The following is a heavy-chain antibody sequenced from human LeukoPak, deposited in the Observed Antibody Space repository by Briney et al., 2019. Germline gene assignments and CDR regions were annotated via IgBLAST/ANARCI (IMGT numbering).Heavy chain of an antibody. J-gene: IGHJ4*02. CDR1: GGSISSYY. CDR3: ARGSDTAMVTPYYFDY. V-gene: IGHV4-4*07. CDR2: IYTSGST. D-gene: IGHD5-18*01. Sequence: SETLSLTCTVSGGSISSYYWSWIRQPAGKGLEWIGRIYTSGSTNYSPSLKGRVTMSVDTSKNQFSLELGSVTAADTAVYYCARGSDTAMVTPYYFDYWGQGTLVTVSS.